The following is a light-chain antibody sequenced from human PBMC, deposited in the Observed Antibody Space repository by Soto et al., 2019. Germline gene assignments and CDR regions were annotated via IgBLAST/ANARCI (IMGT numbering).Light chain of an antibody. CDR2: GSS. J-gene: IGKJ5*01. CDR1: QSVSSSY. V-gene: IGKV3-20*01. Sequence: EIVLTQSPGPLSLSPGERATLSCRASQSVSSSYLAWYQQKPGQAPRLLIYGSSSSATGIPDRFSGSGSGTNFPPTISKLEPEEFAVYYCQQYGSLPITFGQGTRLEIK. CDR3: QQYGSLPIT.